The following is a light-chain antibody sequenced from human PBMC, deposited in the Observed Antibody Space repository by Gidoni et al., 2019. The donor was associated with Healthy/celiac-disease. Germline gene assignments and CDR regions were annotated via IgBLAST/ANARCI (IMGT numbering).Light chain of an antibody. CDR2: GAS. CDR1: QRVSSN. V-gene: IGKV3-15*01. CDR3: QQYNNWPRXT. J-gene: IGKJ2*01. Sequence: EIVMTQSPATLSVSPGERATLSCRASQRVSSNLAWYQQKPGQAPRLLIYGASTRATGIPARFSGSGSGTEFTLTISSLQSEDFAVYYCQQYNNWPRXTXGQGTKLEIK.